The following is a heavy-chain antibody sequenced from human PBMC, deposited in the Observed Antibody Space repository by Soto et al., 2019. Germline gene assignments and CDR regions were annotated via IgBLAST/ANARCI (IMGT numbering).Heavy chain of an antibody. CDR3: ARASGGYCSGGRCYFDL. CDR2: INPSVSST. V-gene: IGHV1-46*01. J-gene: IGHJ4*02. Sequence: ASVKVSCKASGYTLTNYYMHWVRQAPGQGLEWMGIINPSVSSTSYAQKFQGRVAMTRDTSTSTVYMELSSLRSDDTAVYHCARASGGYCSGGRCYFDLWGQGTQVTVSS. D-gene: IGHD2-15*01. CDR1: GYTLTNYY.